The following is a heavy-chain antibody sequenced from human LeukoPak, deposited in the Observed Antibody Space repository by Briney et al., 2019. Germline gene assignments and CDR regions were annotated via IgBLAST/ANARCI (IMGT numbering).Heavy chain of an antibody. Sequence: PSEALSLPCTGSGGSFSSGSYYWSWIRQPPGQGLGWIGYMYYSGSTNYNPSLKSRVTISVDTSKNQFSLKLSSVTAADTAVYYCARHPLTTVNRGGMDVWGKGTTVTVSS. D-gene: IGHD4-17*01. V-gene: IGHV4-61*01. CDR2: MYYSGST. CDR3: ARHPLTTVNRGGMDV. J-gene: IGHJ6*04. CDR1: GGSFSSGSYY.